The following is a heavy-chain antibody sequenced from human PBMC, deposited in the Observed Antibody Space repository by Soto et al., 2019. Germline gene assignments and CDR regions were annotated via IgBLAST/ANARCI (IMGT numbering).Heavy chain of an antibody. V-gene: IGHV3-23*01. D-gene: IGHD2-15*01. CDR3: ARKGVVGVRHGAFDI. CDR1: GFKFSSYA. Sequence: EEQLLESGGGLVQPGGSLRLSCAASGFKFSSYAMSWVRQAPGRGLEWVSGVSGSGGTTHYADSVKGRFTISRDKSKNMRYLVMGSLGVEDTAVYYCARKGVVGVRHGAFDIWGQGTAVTVSP. J-gene: IGHJ3*02. CDR2: VSGSGGTT.